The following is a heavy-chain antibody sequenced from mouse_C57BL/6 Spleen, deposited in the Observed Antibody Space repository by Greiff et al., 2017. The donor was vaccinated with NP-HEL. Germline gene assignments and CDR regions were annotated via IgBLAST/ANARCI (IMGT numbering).Heavy chain of an antibody. CDR3: TRNYYGSSDVDY. CDR1: GFTIKDDY. D-gene: IGHD1-1*01. V-gene: IGHV14-4*01. J-gene: IGHJ2*01. CDR2: IDPENGGT. Sequence: VHVKQSGAELVRPGASVKLSCTASGFTIKDDYMHWVKQRPEQGLEWIGWIDPENGGTEYDSKFKGKATITADKSSNTAYLQLSSLTSEDTAVYDCTRNYYGSSDVDYWGQGTTLTVSS.